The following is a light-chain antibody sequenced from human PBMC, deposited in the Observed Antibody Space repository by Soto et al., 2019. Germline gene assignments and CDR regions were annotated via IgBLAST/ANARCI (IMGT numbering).Light chain of an antibody. V-gene: IGLV1-44*01. CDR1: SSNIGSKT. CDR2: NSY. J-gene: IGLJ1*01. Sequence: QSALTQPPSASGTPGQRVTISCSGSSSNIGSKTVNWYQQLPGTVPKLLIYNSYQRPSGVPDRFSGSKSGTSASLAISGLQSEDEADYYCAAWDASMNGYVFGAVTKVTVL. CDR3: AAWDASMNGYV.